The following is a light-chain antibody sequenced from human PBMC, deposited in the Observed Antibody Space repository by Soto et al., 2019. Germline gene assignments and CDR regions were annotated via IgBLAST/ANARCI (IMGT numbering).Light chain of an antibody. J-gene: IGLJ2*01. Sequence: QSALTQPASVSASPGQSITISCIGTSSDIGGYSYVSWYQQHPGKAPKLLIRDVNYRPSGISARFSGYKSGNTASLTISGLQTEDEADYYCSSYSSRSTLLVFGGGTQLTVL. CDR1: SSDIGGYSY. CDR3: SSYSSRSTLLV. CDR2: DVN. V-gene: IGLV2-14*03.